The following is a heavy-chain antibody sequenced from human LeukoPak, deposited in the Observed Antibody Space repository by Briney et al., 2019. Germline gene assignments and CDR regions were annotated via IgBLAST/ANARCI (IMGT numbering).Heavy chain of an antibody. CDR2: IIPILGIA. D-gene: IGHD6-13*01. CDR3: ARDIAAAGKNWFDP. J-gene: IGHJ5*02. Sequence: GASVKVSCKASGGTFSSYAISWVRQAAGQGLEWMGRIIPILGIANYAQKFQGRVTITADKSTSTAYMELSSLRSEDTAVYYCARDIAAAGKNWFDPWGQGTLVTVSS. V-gene: IGHV1-69*04. CDR1: GGTFSSYA.